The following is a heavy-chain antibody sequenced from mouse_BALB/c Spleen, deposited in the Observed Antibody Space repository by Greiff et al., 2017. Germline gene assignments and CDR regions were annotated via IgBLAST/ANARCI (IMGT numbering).Heavy chain of an antibody. CDR2: INPSTGYT. Sequence: QVQLQQSGAELAKPGASVKMSCKASGYTFTSYWMHWVKQRPGQGLEWIGYINPSTGYTEYNQKFKDKATLTADKSSSTAYMQLSSLTSEDSAVYYCARSNVRAMDYWGQGTSVTVSS. CDR3: ARSNVRAMDY. J-gene: IGHJ4*01. CDR1: GYTFTSYW. V-gene: IGHV1-7*01.